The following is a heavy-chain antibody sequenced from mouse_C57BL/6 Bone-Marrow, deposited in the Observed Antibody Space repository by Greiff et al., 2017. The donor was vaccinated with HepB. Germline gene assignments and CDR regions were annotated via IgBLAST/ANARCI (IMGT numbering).Heavy chain of an antibody. D-gene: IGHD1-1*01. CDR2: IDPSDSET. CDR1: GYTFTSYW. Sequence: VQLQQPGAELVRPGSSVKLSCKASGYTFTSYWMHWVKQRPIQGLEWIGNIDPSDSETHYNQKFKDKATLTVDKSSSTAYMQLSSLTSEDSAVYYGARSTQFITTVWDYWGQGTTLTVSS. V-gene: IGHV1-52*01. CDR3: ARSTQFITTVWDY. J-gene: IGHJ2*01.